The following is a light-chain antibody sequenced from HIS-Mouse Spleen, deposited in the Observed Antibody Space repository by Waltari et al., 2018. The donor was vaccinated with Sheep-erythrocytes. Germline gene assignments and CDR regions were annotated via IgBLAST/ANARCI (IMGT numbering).Light chain of an antibody. J-gene: IGLJ1*01. Sequence: QSALTQPRPVSGSPGQPVTTPCTGTRSDFGGYTYVPWYQQHPGKAPKLMIYDVSKRPSGVPDRFSGSKSGNTASLTISGLQAEDEADYYCCSYAGSYNHVFATGTKVTVL. CDR3: CSYAGSYNHV. V-gene: IGLV2-11*01. CDR1: RSDFGGYTY. CDR2: DVS.